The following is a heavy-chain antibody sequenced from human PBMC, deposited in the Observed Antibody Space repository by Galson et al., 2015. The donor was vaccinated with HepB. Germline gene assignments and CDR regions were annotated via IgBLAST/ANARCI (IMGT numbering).Heavy chain of an antibody. CDR1: GFTFSSYA. CDR2: ISGSGGST. D-gene: IGHD4-17*01. J-gene: IGHJ4*02. Sequence: SLRLSCAASGFTFSSYAMSWVRQAPGKGLEWVSAISGSGGSTYYADSVKGRFTISRDNSKNTLYLQMNSLRAEDTAVYYCAIDGPDYGDYGPNYFDYWGQGTLVTVSS. V-gene: IGHV3-23*01. CDR3: AIDGPDYGDYGPNYFDY.